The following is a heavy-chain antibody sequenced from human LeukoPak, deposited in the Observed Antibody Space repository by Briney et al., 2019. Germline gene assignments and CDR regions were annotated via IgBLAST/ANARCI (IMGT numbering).Heavy chain of an antibody. V-gene: IGHV3-23*01. CDR3: TRNGVSRYCTSCYLDY. J-gene: IGHJ4*02. CDR2: ISGSGGST. Sequence: GGSLRLSCAASGFTFSSYAMSWVCQAPGKGLEWVSAISGSGGSTYYADSVKGRFTISRDNSKNTLYLQMNSLRAEDTAVYYCTRNGVSRYCTSCYLDYWGRGTLVTVSS. CDR1: GFTFSSYA. D-gene: IGHD2-2*01.